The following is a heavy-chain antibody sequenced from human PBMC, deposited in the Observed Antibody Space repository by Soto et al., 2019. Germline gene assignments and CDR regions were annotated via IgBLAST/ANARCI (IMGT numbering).Heavy chain of an antibody. V-gene: IGHV3-30-3*01. CDR1: GFTFSSYA. CDR2: ISYDGSNN. D-gene: IGHD1-26*01. Sequence: GGSLRLSCAASGFTFSSYAMHWVRQAPGKGLEWVAVISYDGSNNYYADSVKGRFTISRDNSKNTLYLQMNSLRAEDTAVYYCARDFGSLGATIDYWGQGTLVTVSS. J-gene: IGHJ4*02. CDR3: ARDFGSLGATIDY.